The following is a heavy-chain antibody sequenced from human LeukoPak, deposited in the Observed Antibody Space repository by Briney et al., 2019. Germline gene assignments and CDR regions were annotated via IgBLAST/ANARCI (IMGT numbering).Heavy chain of an antibody. CDR3: ARVGAGYCSGGSCLHFDY. D-gene: IGHD2-15*01. V-gene: IGHV4-30-2*01. CDR2: IYHSGST. CDR1: GGSISSGGYY. J-gene: IGHJ4*02. Sequence: SETLSLTCTVSGGSISSGGYYWSWIRQPPGKGLEWIGYIYHSGSTYYNPSLKSRVTISVDRSKNQFSLKLSSVTAADTAVYYCARVGAGYCSGGSCLHFDYWGQGTLVTVSS.